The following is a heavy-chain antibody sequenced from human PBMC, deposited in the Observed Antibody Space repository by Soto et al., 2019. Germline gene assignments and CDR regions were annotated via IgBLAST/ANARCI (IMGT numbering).Heavy chain of an antibody. CDR3: ARRRAGSYYLADYYYGMDV. Sequence: GESLKISCKGSGYSFTSYWIGWVRQMPGKGLEWMGIIYPGDSDTRYSPSFQGQVTISADKSISTAYLQWSSLKASDTAMYYCARRRAGSYYLADYYYGMDVWGQGTTVTVSS. CDR2: IYPGDSDT. V-gene: IGHV5-51*01. J-gene: IGHJ6*02. D-gene: IGHD1-26*01. CDR1: GYSFTSYW.